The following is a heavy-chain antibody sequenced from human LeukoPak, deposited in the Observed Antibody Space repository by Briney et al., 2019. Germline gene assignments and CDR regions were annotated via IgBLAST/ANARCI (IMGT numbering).Heavy chain of an antibody. CDR2: ISYDGNNK. V-gene: IGHV3-30*01. CDR3: ARGGIPTGPYYYFYYMDA. CDR1: GFISSRNV. D-gene: IGHD3-10*01. J-gene: IGHJ6*03. Sequence: GSSLRLSCAASGFISSRNVMHWVRQAPGKGLEWVALISYDGNNKFYADSVKGRFTISRDNSRNTLYLEMNSLRGEDAAVYSCARGGIPTGPYYYFYYMDAWGKGTAVAVSS.